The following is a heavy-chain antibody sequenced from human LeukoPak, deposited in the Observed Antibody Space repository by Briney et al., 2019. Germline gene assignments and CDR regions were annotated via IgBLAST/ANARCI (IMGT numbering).Heavy chain of an antibody. CDR1: GYTFAGYY. CDR3: ARVAAVAGGQIDY. Sequence: ASVKVSCKASGYTFAGYYMHWVRQAPGQGLEWMGRINPNSGGTNYAQKFQGRVTMTRDTSISTAYMELSRLRSDDTAVYYCARVAAVAGGQIDYWGQGTLVTVSS. V-gene: IGHV1-2*06. D-gene: IGHD6-19*01. CDR2: INPNSGGT. J-gene: IGHJ4*02.